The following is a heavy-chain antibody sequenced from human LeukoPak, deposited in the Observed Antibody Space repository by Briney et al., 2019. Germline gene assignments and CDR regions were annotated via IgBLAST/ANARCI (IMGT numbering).Heavy chain of an antibody. CDR3: ARDKAVTTELTQYFHH. J-gene: IGHJ1*01. CDR2: ISAYNGNT. V-gene: IGHV1-18*01. Sequence: ASVKVSCKASGYTFTSYGISWVRQAPGQGLEWMGWISAYNGNTNYAQRLQGRVTMTTDTSTSTAYMELSSLRSEDTAVYYCARDKAVTTELTQYFHHWGQGTLVTVSS. D-gene: IGHD4-11*01. CDR1: GYTFTSYG.